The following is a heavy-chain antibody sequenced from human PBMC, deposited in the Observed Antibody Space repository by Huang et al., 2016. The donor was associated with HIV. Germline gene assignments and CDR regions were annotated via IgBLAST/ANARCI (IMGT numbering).Heavy chain of an antibody. D-gene: IGHD2-21*02. V-gene: IGHV3-30*02. J-gene: IGHJ4*02. Sequence: QEQLVESGGGVVQPGGSLRLSCATSGFSFSHYGMHWVRQAPGKGLEWVAFIRFDGGNKHYADSAKGRFTISRDNSEKMLFLEMNSLRGDDTAFYYCATDLGGYSFDYWGQGALVSVSS. CDR2: IRFDGGNK. CDR3: ATDLGGYSFDY. CDR1: GFSFSHYG.